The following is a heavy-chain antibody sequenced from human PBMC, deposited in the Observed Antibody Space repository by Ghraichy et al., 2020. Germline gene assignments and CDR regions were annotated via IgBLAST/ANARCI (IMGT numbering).Heavy chain of an antibody. CDR1: GFTFSTYS. D-gene: IGHD5-18*01. CDR2: IDWTGSYR. Sequence: GESLNISCAASGFTFSTYSMKWVRQTPERGLEWVSSIDWTGSYRYYADSVKGRFTTSRDNAESSLFLQMNSLRAEDTATYYCVRLYNGYGDYWGRGTLVTVSS. V-gene: IGHV3-21*01. CDR3: VRLYNGYGDY. J-gene: IGHJ4*02.